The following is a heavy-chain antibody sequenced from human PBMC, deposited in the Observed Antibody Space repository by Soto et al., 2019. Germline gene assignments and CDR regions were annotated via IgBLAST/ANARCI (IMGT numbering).Heavy chain of an antibody. CDR2: IIPIFGTA. Sequence: SVKVSCKASGGTFSSYAISWVRQAPGQGLEWMGGIIPIFGTASYAQKFQGRVTITADESTSTAYMELSSLRSEDTAVYYCVNSPVEMATPKFYYYYGMDGWGQGTTVTVSS. J-gene: IGHJ6*02. CDR3: VNSPVEMATPKFYYYYGMDG. CDR1: GGTFSSYA. V-gene: IGHV1-69*13. D-gene: IGHD2-15*01.